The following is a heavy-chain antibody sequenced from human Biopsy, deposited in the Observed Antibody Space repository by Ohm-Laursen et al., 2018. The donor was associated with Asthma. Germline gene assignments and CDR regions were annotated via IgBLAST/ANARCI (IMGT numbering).Heavy chain of an antibody. D-gene: IGHD6-25*01. Sequence: SLRLSCAASGFSSSDYYMTWMRQAPGKGLEWVSSISSSGSTTYPAESVKGRFTISRDNAQKSPFLQMGSLRAEDTAIYYCARVFESSEWGPFYHFGLDVWGQGTTVAVSS. J-gene: IGHJ6*02. V-gene: IGHV3-11*01. CDR1: GFSSSDYY. CDR2: ISSSGSTT. CDR3: ARVFESSEWGPFYHFGLDV.